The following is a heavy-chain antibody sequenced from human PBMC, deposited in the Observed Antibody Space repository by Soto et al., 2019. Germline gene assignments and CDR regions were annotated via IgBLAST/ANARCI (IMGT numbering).Heavy chain of an antibody. V-gene: IGHV3-15*07. CDR2: IKSKTDGETT. D-gene: IGHD3-10*01. CDR3: LTLGDGY. Sequence: EMQLVESGGALVKPGGSLRLSCAASGFGFSYAWMNWVRQAPGKGLEWVGRIKSKTDGETTNDAAAVKGRFTISRDDSKNTLYLQMNSLRTEDTAVYHCLTLGDGYRGQGTLVTVSS. CDR1: GFGFSYAW. J-gene: IGHJ4*02.